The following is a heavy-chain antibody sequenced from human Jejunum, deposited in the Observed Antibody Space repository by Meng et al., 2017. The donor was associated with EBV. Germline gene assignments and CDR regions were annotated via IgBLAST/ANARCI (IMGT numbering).Heavy chain of an antibody. CDR2: INPTGDST. V-gene: IGHV1-46*01. CDR1: GDTFTMYY. Sequence: QVQVVQSGAKVKKPGASVKVSCKVSGDTFTMYYMHWVRQSPGQGLEWMGIINPTGDSTTYAEKFQGRLTMTRDTSTTTAYMELSSLRSEDTAVYYCAGGMTIRQNWFDPWGQGTLVTVSS. D-gene: IGHD5-24*01. CDR3: AGGMTIRQNWFDP. J-gene: IGHJ5*02.